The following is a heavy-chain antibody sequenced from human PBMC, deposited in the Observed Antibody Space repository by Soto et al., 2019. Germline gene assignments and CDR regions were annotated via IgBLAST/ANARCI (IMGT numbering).Heavy chain of an antibody. J-gene: IGHJ6*02. Sequence: PSETLSLTCTVSGGSISSYYWSWIRQPPGKGLEWIGYIYYIGSTNYNPSLKSRVTISVDTSKNQFSLKLSSVTAADTAVYYCARIERDSYGYVSYYYGMDVWGQGTTVTVSS. CDR2: IYYIGST. CDR1: GGSISSYY. V-gene: IGHV4-59*01. D-gene: IGHD5-18*01. CDR3: ARIERDSYGYVSYYYGMDV.